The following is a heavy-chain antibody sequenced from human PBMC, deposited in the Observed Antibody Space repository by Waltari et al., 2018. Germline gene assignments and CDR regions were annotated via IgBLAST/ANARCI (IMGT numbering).Heavy chain of an antibody. J-gene: IGHJ6*02. CDR3: ARERAPHYDALSKLPSTSYYYGMDV. V-gene: IGHV1-69*08. CDR1: GDTYRSHI. Sequence: QVQLVQSGAEGKTTGSSVQVSCKTSGDTYRSHILSWVRQAPGTGLEWMGRILPVPVITHYAHKFQGRVTITADKSTSTAYMELTSLTSEDTAIYYCARERAPHYDALSKLPSTSYYYGMDVWGQGTTVTFSS. D-gene: IGHD3-3*01. CDR2: ILPVPVIT.